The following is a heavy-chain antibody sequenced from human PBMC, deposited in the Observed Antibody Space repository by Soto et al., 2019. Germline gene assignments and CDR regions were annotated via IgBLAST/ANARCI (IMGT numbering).Heavy chain of an antibody. V-gene: IGHV1-18*01. CDR2: ISAYNGNT. CDR3: ARDRGYDYVWGSYRWDWYFDL. Sequence: QVPLVQSGAEVKKPGASVKVSCKASGYTFTSYGISWVRQAPGQGLEWMGWISAYNGNTNYAQKLQGRVTMTTDTSTSTAYMELRSLRSDDTAVYYCARDRGYDYVWGSYRWDWYFDLWGRGTLVTVSS. D-gene: IGHD3-16*02. CDR1: GYTFTSYG. J-gene: IGHJ2*01.